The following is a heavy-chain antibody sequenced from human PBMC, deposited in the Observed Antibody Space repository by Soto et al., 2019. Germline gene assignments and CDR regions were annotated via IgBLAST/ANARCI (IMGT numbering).Heavy chain of an antibody. CDR2: IIPMFGTA. V-gene: IGHV1-69*13. CDR1: GGTFSTYG. CDR3: ARGLGTAPLDY. Sequence: SVKVSCKAYGGTFSTYGINWVRQAPGQGPEWMGGIIPMFGTAKYAQKFQGTVTITADESTSTAYMEVSSLRSEDTAVYYCARGLGTAPLDYWGQGTLVTVSS. D-gene: IGHD1-1*01. J-gene: IGHJ4*02.